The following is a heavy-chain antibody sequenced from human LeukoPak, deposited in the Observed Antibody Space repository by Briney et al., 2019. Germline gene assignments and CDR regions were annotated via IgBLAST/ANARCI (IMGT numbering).Heavy chain of an antibody. D-gene: IGHD2-21*02. CDR2: ISSSSSYI. V-gene: IGHV3-21*04. CDR3: AKRGLGDREAFDI. CDR1: GFTFSSYS. J-gene: IGHJ3*02. Sequence: GGSLRLSCAASGFTFSSYSMNWVRQAPGKGLEWVSSISSSSSYIYYADSVKGRFTISRDNAKNSLYLQMNSLRAEDTAVYYCAKRGLGDREAFDIWGQGTMVTVSS.